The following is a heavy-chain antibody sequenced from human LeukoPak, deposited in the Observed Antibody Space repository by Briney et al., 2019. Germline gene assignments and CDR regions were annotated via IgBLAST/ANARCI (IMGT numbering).Heavy chain of an antibody. V-gene: IGHV3-30-3*01. Sequence: PGGSLRLSCAASGFTFSSYAMHWVRQAPGKGLEWVAVISYDGSNKYYADSVKGRFTISRDNSKNTLYLQMNSLRAEDTAVYYCARDPYNNNYGAFDIWGQGTMVTVSS. CDR3: ARDPYNNNYGAFDI. D-gene: IGHD4-11*01. CDR1: GFTFSSYA. CDR2: ISYDGSNK. J-gene: IGHJ3*02.